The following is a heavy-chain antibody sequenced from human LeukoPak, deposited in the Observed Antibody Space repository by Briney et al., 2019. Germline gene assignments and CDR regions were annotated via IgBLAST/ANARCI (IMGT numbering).Heavy chain of an antibody. CDR3: AKDGYYYDSSGYYVSGHYGMDV. D-gene: IGHD3-22*01. J-gene: IGHJ6*02. CDR2: ISYDGTNK. CDR1: GFTFSSYG. V-gene: IGHV3-30*18. Sequence: GRSLRLSCAASGFTFSSYGIHWVRQAPGKGLEWVAVISYDGTNKYYADSVKGRFTISRDNSKNTLYLQMNSLRAEDTAVYYCAKDGYYYDSSGYYVSGHYGMDVWGQGTTVTVSS.